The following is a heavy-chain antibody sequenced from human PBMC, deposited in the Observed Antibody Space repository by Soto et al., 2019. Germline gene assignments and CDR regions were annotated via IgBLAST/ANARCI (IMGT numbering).Heavy chain of an antibody. CDR1: GASIITDNYF. CDR3: ARRRASDYGGNHHPYYFDR. V-gene: IGHV4-39*01. Sequence: SETLSLTCTVSGASIITDNYFWAWIRQSPRRGLELIGSISYSERTYDNPSLQSRVTISIDASKNQFSLKLTSVTTADTAVYYCARRRASDYGGNHHPYYFDRWGQGALVTVSS. J-gene: IGHJ4*02. D-gene: IGHD4-17*01. CDR2: ISYSERT.